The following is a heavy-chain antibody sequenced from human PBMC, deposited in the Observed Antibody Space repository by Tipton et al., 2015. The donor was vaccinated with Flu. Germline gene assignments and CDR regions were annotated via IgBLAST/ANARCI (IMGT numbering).Heavy chain of an antibody. CDR2: IYYSGST. D-gene: IGHD1-26*01. J-gene: IGHJ4*02. CDR1: GGSTSSTSYY. CDR3: ARTSGEADFDY. V-gene: IGHV4-39*02. Sequence: TLSLTCTVSGGSTSSTSYYWGWIRQPPGKGSEWIATIYYSGSTFYNPSLKSRVTISIDTSKNHFSLKLTSVIASDTAVYYCARTSGEADFDYWGQGTLVTVSS.